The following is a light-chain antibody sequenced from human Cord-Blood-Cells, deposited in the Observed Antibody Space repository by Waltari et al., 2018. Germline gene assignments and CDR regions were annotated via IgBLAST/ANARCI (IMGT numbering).Light chain of an antibody. V-gene: IGKV1-5*03. CDR1: QSISSW. CDR3: QQYNSFLLT. Sequence: DIQMTQSPSTLSASVGDRVTITCRASQSISSWLAWYQQIPGKAPKLLIYKASSLESGVPSRFSGSGSGTEFTLTISSLQPDDFATYYCQQYNSFLLTFGGGTKVEIK. CDR2: KAS. J-gene: IGKJ4*01.